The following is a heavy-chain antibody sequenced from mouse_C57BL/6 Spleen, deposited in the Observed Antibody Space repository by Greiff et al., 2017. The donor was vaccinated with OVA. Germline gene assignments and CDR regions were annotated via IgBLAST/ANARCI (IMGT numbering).Heavy chain of an antibody. J-gene: IGHJ4*01. CDR2: ISSGSSTI. CDR3: ARIYGDYAMDY. Sequence: EVHLVESGGGLVKPGGSLKLSCAASGFTFSDYGMHWVRQAPEKGLEWVAYISSGSSTIYYADTVKGRFTISRDNAKNTLFLHMTSLRSEDTAMYYCARIYGDYAMDYWGQGTSVTVSS. D-gene: IGHD1-1*01. CDR1: GFTFSDYG. V-gene: IGHV5-17*01.